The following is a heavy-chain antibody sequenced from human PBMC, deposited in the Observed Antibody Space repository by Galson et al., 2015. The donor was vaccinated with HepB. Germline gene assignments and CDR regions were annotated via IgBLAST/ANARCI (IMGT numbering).Heavy chain of an antibody. J-gene: IGHJ4*02. CDR1: GFSFDSYA. Sequence: SLRLSCAASGFSFDSYAMSWVRQAPGKGLEGVSTIRGGGGITYYADSVRGRFTISRDNSKNTLHLQMNSLRVEDTAIYYCAKDPDFDFYSGKSTTFDDWGRGTLVTVSS. CDR2: IRGGGGIT. CDR3: AKDPDFDFYSGKSTTFDD. D-gene: IGHD3-3*01. V-gene: IGHV3-23*01.